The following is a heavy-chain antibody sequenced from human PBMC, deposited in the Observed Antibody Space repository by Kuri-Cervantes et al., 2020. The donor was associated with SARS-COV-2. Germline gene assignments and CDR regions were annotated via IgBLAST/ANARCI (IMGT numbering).Heavy chain of an antibody. D-gene: IGHD3-9*01. CDR1: GGSISSSSYY. CDR2: IYHSGST. V-gene: IGHV4-39*07. CDR3: ARELRYFDAVNAGYYYYGMDV. J-gene: IGHJ6*02. Sequence: SETLSLTCTVSGGSISSSSYYWGWIRQPPGKGLEWIGEIYHSGSTNYNPSLKSRVTISVDTSKNQFSLKLSSVTAADTAVYYCARELRYFDAVNAGYYYYGMDVWGQGTTVTVSS.